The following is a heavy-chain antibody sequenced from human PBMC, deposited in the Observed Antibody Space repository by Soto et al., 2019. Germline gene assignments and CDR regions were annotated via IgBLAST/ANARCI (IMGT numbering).Heavy chain of an antibody. CDR2: TYYRSEWYS. J-gene: IGHJ6*02. D-gene: IGHD4-4*01. CDR1: GGSVSSNSAA. Sequence: SQTLSLTCAISGGSVSSNSAACNWIRQCPSRGLEWLGRTYYRSEWYSDYAVSVKSRVTINPDTAQNQFSLQLNSVTPEDTAVYDCARGGQGVTVWRMEVWGQGTTVTVS. V-gene: IGHV6-1*01. CDR3: ARGGQGVTVWRMEV.